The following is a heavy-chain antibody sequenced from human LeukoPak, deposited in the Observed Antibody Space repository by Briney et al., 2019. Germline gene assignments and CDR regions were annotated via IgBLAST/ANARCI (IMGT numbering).Heavy chain of an antibody. CDR1: GFTFSDFA. V-gene: IGHV3-23*01. Sequence: GGSLRLSCAASGFTFSDFAMSWVRQAPGKGLEWVSTISGSGGSTFYADSVKGRFPISRDNSKNTVFLQRNSLRAEDTAIYYCAKAGTSGWSSSGGDYWGQGSLVTVSS. J-gene: IGHJ4*02. CDR2: ISGSGGST. D-gene: IGHD6-19*01. CDR3: AKAGTSGWSSSGGDY.